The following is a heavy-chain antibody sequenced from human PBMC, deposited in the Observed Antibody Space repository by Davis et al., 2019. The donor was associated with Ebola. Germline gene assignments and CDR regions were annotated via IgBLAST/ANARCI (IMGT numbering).Heavy chain of an antibody. CDR3: ARDRNYYGSGHNWFDP. Sequence: SVKVSCKASGGTFSSYAISWVRQAPGQGLEWMGGIIPIFGTANYAQKSQGSVTITADESTSTAYMELSSLRSEDTAVYYCARDRNYYGSGHNWFDPWGQGTLVTVSS. CDR2: IIPIFGTA. V-gene: IGHV1-69*13. CDR1: GGTFSSYA. J-gene: IGHJ5*02. D-gene: IGHD3-10*01.